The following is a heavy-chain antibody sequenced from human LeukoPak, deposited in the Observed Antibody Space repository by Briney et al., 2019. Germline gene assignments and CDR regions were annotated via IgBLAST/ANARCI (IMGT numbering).Heavy chain of an antibody. V-gene: IGHV4-30-4*01. J-gene: IGHJ4*02. CDR1: GGSISSGDYY. CDR3: ARVAYYYGSGSYKSYLPYFDY. Sequence: SQTLSLTCTVSGGSISSGDYYWSWIRQPPGKGLEWIGYIYYSGSTYYNPSLKSRVTISVDTSKNQFSLKLGSVTAADTAVYYCARVAYYYGSGSYKSYLPYFDYWGQGTLVTVSS. D-gene: IGHD3-10*01. CDR2: IYYSGST.